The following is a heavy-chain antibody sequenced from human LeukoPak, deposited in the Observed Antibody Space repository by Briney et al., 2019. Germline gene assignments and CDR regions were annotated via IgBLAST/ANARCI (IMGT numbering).Heavy chain of an antibody. J-gene: IGHJ6*04. D-gene: IGHD3-10*02. CDR3: AELGITRIGGV. CDR2: ISSSGSTI. CDR1: GFTSSSYE. Sequence: GGSLRLSCAASGFTSSSYEMNWVRQAPRGGLEWVSYISSSGSTIYYADSVKGRFTISRDNAKNSLYLQMNSLRAEDTAVYYCAELGITRIGGVWGKGTTVTISS. V-gene: IGHV3-48*03.